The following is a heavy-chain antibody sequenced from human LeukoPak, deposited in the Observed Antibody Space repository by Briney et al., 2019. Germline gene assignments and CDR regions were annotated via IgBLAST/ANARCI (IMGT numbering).Heavy chain of an antibody. J-gene: IGHJ3*02. CDR2: IRYDGSNK. Sequence: GGSLRLSCAASGFTFSSYGMHWVRQAPGKGLEWVAFIRYDGSNKYYADSVKGRFTISRDNSKNTLYLQMNSLRAEGTAVYYCAKAKGSIQLWAIDAFDIWGQGTMVTVSS. D-gene: IGHD5-18*01. V-gene: IGHV3-30*02. CDR1: GFTFSSYG. CDR3: AKAKGSIQLWAIDAFDI.